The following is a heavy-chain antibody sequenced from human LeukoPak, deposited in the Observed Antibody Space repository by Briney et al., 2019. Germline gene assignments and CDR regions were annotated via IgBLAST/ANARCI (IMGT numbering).Heavy chain of an antibody. CDR3: AREQYSSSWYLDY. Sequence: GGSLRLSCAASGFTFSSYSMNWVRQAPGKGLEWVAFIRYDGSNTYYADSVKGRFTISRDNAKNSLYLQMNSLRAEDTAVYYCAREQYSSSWYLDYWGQGTLVTVSS. CDR2: IRYDGSNT. CDR1: GFTFSSYS. J-gene: IGHJ4*02. D-gene: IGHD6-13*01. V-gene: IGHV3-30*02.